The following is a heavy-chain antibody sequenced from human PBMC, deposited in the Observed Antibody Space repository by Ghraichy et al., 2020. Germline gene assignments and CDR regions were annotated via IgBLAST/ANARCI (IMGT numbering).Heavy chain of an antibody. CDR2: MFSDENNK. V-gene: IGHV3-30*09. CDR3: ARGGNGLHV. J-gene: IGHJ6*02. Sequence: LNISCAASGFTLSSYPMHWVRQAPGKGLEWVAVMFSDENNKYYGDSVKGRFAISRDNSKNTLDLQMNSLRPEDTAVYYCARGGNGLHVWGQGTTVTVSS. CDR1: GFTLSSYP.